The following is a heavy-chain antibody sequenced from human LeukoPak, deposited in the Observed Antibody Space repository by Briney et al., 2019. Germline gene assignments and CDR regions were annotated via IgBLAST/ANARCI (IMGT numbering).Heavy chain of an antibody. J-gene: IGHJ4*02. CDR2: IYYSGST. V-gene: IGHV4-39*07. CDR3: ARARYYYGSGSYYLDY. CDR1: GGSISSSSYY. D-gene: IGHD3-10*01. Sequence: SETLSLTCTVSGGSISSSSYYWGWLRQPPGKGLEWIGSIYYSGSTYYNPSLKSRVTISVDTSKNQFSLKLSSVTAADTAVYYCARARYYYGSGSYYLDYWGQGTLVPVSS.